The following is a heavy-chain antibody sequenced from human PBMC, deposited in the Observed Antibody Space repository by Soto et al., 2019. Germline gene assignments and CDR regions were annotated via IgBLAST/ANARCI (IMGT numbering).Heavy chain of an antibody. CDR1: GFTFSSSW. CDR3: ACIPIARGPCDY. D-gene: IGHD3-10*01. CDR2: INSDGSTT. V-gene: IGHV3-74*03. Sequence: EVQLVESGGGLVQPGGSLRLSCAASGFTFSSSWMHWVRQAPGKGLVWVSRINSDGSTTQYADSVRGRFTISRDNAKNTLFLEMNSLRIEDTAVYFCACIPIARGPCDYWGQGTLVAVSS. J-gene: IGHJ4*02.